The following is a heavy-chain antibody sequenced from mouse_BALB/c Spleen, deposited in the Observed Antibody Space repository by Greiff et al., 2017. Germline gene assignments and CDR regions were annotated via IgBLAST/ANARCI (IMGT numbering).Heavy chain of an antibody. CDR3: ATYGNYGYAMDY. Sequence: EVQLQQSGAELVRPGALVKLSCKASGFNIKDYYMHWVEQRPEQGLEWIGWIDPENGNTIYDPKFQGKASITADTSSNTAYLQLSSLTSEDTAVYYCATYGNYGYAMDYWGQGTSVTVSS. D-gene: IGHD2-10*02. CDR2: IDPENGNT. CDR1: GFNIKDYY. J-gene: IGHJ4*01. V-gene: IGHV14-1*02.